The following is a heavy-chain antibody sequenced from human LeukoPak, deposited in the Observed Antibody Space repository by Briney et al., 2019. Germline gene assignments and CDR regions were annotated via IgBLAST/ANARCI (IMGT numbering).Heavy chain of an antibody. V-gene: IGHV1-69*05. CDR3: ASSSGSYYGGNWFDP. Sequence: SVKVSCKASGYTFTGYYMHWVRQAPGQGLEWMGGIIPIFGTANYAQKFQGRVTITTDESTSTAYMELSSLRSEDTAVYYCASSSGSYYGGNWFDPWGQGTLVTVSS. J-gene: IGHJ5*02. D-gene: IGHD3-22*01. CDR2: IIPIFGTA. CDR1: GYTFTGYY.